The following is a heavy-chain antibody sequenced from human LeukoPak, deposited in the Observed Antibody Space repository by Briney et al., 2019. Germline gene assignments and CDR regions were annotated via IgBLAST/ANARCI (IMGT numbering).Heavy chain of an antibody. V-gene: IGHV3-11*01. CDR1: GFTFSSYA. D-gene: IGHD5-12*01. J-gene: IGHJ4*02. CDR2: ISSSGSTI. Sequence: GGSLRLSCVASGFTFSSYAMSWIRQAPGKGLEWVSYISSSGSTIYYADSVKGRFTISRDNAKNSLYLQMNSLRAEDTAVYHCARARYSGYGIFDYWGQGTLVTVSS. CDR3: ARARYSGYGIFDY.